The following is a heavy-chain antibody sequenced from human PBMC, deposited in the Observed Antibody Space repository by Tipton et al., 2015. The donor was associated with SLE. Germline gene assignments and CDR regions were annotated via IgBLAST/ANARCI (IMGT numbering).Heavy chain of an antibody. D-gene: IGHD6-13*01. Sequence: TLSLTCAVYGGSFSGYYWSWIRQPPGKGLEWIGYIYYSGSTNYNPSLKSRVTISVDTSKNQFSLKLSSVTAADTAVYYCATDSRWHAFDIWGQGTMVTVSS. V-gene: IGHV4-59*01. CDR3: ATDSRWHAFDI. CDR2: IYYSGST. CDR1: GGSFSGYY. J-gene: IGHJ3*02.